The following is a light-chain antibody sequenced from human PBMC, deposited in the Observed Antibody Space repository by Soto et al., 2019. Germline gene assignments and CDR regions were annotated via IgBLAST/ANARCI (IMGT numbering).Light chain of an antibody. V-gene: IGKV3-20*01. CDR1: QSVSSTY. CDR3: QQYGISSPYT. CDR2: GTS. Sequence: EIVLTQSPGTLSLSPGERATLSCRASQSVSSTYLAWYQQRSGQAPRLLIYGTSSRATGIPDRFSGSGSGTDFTLTISRLEAEDFAVYFCQQYGISSPYTFGQGTTLEI. J-gene: IGKJ2*01.